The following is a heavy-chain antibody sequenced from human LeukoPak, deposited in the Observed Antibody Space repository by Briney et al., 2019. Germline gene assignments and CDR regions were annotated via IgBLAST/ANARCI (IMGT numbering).Heavy chain of an antibody. Sequence: PGGSLRLSCAASGFTFSTYSMKWVRQAPGKGLEWVSYISDSSAMYYADSVRGRFTISRENDKNSLFLQMYSLRAEDTAVYYCARDGGYSGYDADCWGQGTLVTVSS. D-gene: IGHD5-12*01. J-gene: IGHJ4*02. V-gene: IGHV3-48*01. CDR2: ISDSSAM. CDR3: ARDGGYSGYDADC. CDR1: GFTFSTYS.